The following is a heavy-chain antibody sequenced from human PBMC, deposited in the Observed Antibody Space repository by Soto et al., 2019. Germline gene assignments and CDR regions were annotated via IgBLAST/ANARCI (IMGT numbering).Heavy chain of an antibody. D-gene: IGHD3-16*02. CDR1: GYTFTSYD. CDR3: AREPVMYYDSVWGSYRNEAVDI. V-gene: IGHV1-8*01. CDR2: MNPNSGNT. Sequence: ASVKCSLKASGYTFTSYDINWVRQATGQVLDCIGWMNPNSGNTGYAQKFQGRVTMTRNTSISTAYMELSSLRSEETAVYDCAREPVMYYDSVWGSYRNEAVDIWGQGTRVTVSS. J-gene: IGHJ3*02.